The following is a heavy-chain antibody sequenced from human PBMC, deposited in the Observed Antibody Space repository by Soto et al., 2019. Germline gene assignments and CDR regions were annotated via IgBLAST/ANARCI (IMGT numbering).Heavy chain of an antibody. Sequence: PSETLSLTCIVSGESISSSSYYWGWIRQPPGKGLEWIGSIYYSGRTYYNPSFKSRVTISIDTSKSQFSLKLSSVTATDTAVYYCARQRTTVVTQAYFDHWGQGALVTVPQ. CDR2: IYYSGRT. CDR1: GESISSSSYY. V-gene: IGHV4-39*01. J-gene: IGHJ4*02. D-gene: IGHD2-21*02. CDR3: ARQRTTVVTQAYFDH.